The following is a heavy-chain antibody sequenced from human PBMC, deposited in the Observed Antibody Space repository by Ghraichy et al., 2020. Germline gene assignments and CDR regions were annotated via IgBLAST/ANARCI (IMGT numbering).Heavy chain of an antibody. D-gene: IGHD5-18*01. CDR1: GYTFTSYA. Sequence: ASVKVSCKASGYTFTSYAMNWVRQAPGQGLEWMGWINTNTGNPTYAQGFTGRFVFSLDTSVSTAYLQISSLKAEDTAVYYCARIPRGYSYGPVGWFDPWGQGTLVTVSS. V-gene: IGHV7-4-1*02. J-gene: IGHJ5*02. CDR3: ARIPRGYSYGPVGWFDP. CDR2: INTNTGNP.